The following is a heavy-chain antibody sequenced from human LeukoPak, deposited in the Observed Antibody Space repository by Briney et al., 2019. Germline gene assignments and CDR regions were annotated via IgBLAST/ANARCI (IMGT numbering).Heavy chain of an antibody. J-gene: IGHJ4*02. CDR1: DYSISSGFY. Sequence: KPSEILSLTCTVSDYSISSGFYWGWIRQPPGKGLEWIVNISHSGSTYYNPSLKSRVTISVDTSKNQFSLKLTSVTAADTAVYYCARQAVAGGHFDYWGQGTLVTVSS. D-gene: IGHD6-19*01. CDR2: ISHSGST. CDR3: ARQAVAGGHFDY. V-gene: IGHV4-38-2*02.